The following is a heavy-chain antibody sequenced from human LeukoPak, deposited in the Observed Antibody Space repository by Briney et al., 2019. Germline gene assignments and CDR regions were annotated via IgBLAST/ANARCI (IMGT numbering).Heavy chain of an antibody. CDR3: AKDGPIAAAGSYYFDY. Sequence: GGSLRLSCAASGLTFINFGMTWVRQAPGKGLEWVAFIRYDGSNKYYADSVKGRFTISRDNSKNTLYLQMNSLRAEDTAVYYCAKDGPIAAAGSYYFDYWGQGTLVTVSS. V-gene: IGHV3-30*02. CDR1: GLTFINFG. J-gene: IGHJ4*02. D-gene: IGHD6-13*01. CDR2: IRYDGSNK.